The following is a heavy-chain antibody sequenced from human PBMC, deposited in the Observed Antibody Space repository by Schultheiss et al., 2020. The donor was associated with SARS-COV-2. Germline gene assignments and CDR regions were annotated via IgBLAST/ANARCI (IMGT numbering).Heavy chain of an antibody. Sequence: SETLSLTCAVYGGSFSGYYWSWIRQPPGKGLEWIGEINHSGSTNYSPSLKSRVTISVDTSKNQFSLKLSSVTAADTAVYYCARDQIHWFDPWGQGTLVTVSS. CDR3: ARDQIHWFDP. CDR1: GGSFSGYY. CDR2: INHSGST. J-gene: IGHJ5*02. V-gene: IGHV4-34*09.